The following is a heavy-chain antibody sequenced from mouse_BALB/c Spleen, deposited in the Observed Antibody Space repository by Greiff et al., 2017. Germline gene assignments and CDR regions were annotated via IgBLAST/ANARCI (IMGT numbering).Heavy chain of an antibody. V-gene: IGHV5-17*02. D-gene: IGHD1-1*02. Sequence: DVMLVESGGGLVQPGGSRKLSCAASGFTFSSFGMHWVRQAPEKGLEWVAYISSGSSTIYYADTVKGRFTISRDNPKNTLFLQMTSLRSEDTAMYYCARSAWYPFAYWGQGTLVTVSA. CDR2: ISSGSSTI. CDR1: GFTFSSFG. CDR3: ARSAWYPFAY. J-gene: IGHJ3*01.